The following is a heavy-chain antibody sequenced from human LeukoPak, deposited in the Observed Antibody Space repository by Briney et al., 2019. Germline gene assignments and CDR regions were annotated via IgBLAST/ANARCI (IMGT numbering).Heavy chain of an antibody. J-gene: IGHJ5*02. CDR3: ARAKYYYDSSGYYYARNWFDP. D-gene: IGHD3-22*01. CDR2: IIPIFGAA. V-gene: IGHV1-69*13. Sequence: ASVKVSCKASGGTFSSYAISWVRQAPGQGLEWMGGIIPIFGAANYAQKFQGRVTITADESTSTAYMELSSLRSEDTAVYYCARAKYYYDSSGYYYARNWFDPWGQGTLVTVSS. CDR1: GGTFSSYA.